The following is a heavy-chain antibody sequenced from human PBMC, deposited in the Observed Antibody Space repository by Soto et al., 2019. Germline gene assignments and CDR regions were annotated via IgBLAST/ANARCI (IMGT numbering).Heavy chain of an antibody. V-gene: IGHV4-4*07. CDR3: ARESIAVAVAFDY. CDR2: IYTSGRT. J-gene: IGHJ4*02. CDR1: GGAISSYY. Sequence: QVQLQESGPGLVKPSETLSLTCTVSGGAISSYYWSWIRQPAGKGLEWMGRIYTSGRTNYNPALKSRVTMSVATSKNQFSLKLSSVTAADTAVYYCARESIAVAVAFDYWGQGTLVTVSS. D-gene: IGHD6-19*01.